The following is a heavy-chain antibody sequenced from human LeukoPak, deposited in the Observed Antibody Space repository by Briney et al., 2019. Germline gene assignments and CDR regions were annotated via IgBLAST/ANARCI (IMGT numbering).Heavy chain of an antibody. CDR3: ARDTRSEPFDY. Sequence: VKPSETLSLTCTVSDGSISSHYWSWIRQPPGKGLEWIGYMYYSGSTKYKPSLKSRVIISVDTSKNQLSLKLSSVTAADTAVYYCARDTRSEPFDYWGQGTLVTVSS. J-gene: IGHJ4*02. V-gene: IGHV4-59*11. D-gene: IGHD1-26*01. CDR1: DGSISSHY. CDR2: MYYSGST.